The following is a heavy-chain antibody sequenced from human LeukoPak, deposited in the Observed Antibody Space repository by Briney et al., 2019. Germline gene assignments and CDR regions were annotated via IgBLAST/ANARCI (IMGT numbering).Heavy chain of an antibody. CDR2: ISAYNGNT. D-gene: IGHD3-16*02. CDR1: GYTFTSYG. Sequence: ASVKVSCKASGYTFTSYGIRWVRQAPGHGLEWMGWISAYNGNTNYAQNLQGRVTMTTDTSTSTAYMELRSLRSDDTAVYYCARSAYYDYVWGSYRYTFDYWGQGTLVTVSS. V-gene: IGHV1-18*01. CDR3: ARSAYYDYVWGSYRYTFDY. J-gene: IGHJ4*02.